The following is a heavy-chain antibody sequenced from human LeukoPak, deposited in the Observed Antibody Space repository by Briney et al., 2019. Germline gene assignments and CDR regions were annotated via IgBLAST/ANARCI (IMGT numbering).Heavy chain of an antibody. D-gene: IGHD2-2*01. CDR3: ARIYCSSTSCYFGGAFDI. V-gene: IGHV3-21*01. J-gene: IGHJ3*02. CDR2: TSSSSSYI. CDR1: GFTFSSYS. Sequence: GGSLRLSCAASGFTFSSYSMNWVRQAPGKGLEWVSSTSSSSSYIYYADSVKGRFTISRDNAKNSLYLQMNSLRAEDTAVYYCARIYCSSTSCYFGGAFDIWGQGTMVTVSS.